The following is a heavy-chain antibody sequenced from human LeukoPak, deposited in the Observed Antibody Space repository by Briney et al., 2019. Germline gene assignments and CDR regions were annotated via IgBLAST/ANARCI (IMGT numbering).Heavy chain of an antibody. CDR1: GFSISSSSYY. CDR3: ARSNFFDY. D-gene: IGHD1-1*01. V-gene: IGHV4-39*01. Sequence: PSETLSLTCTVSGFSISSSSYYWGWIRQPPGKGLEWIVSIYYSGITYYNPSLKSRVNISVDTSKNQFSLKLSSVTAADTAVYYCARSNFFDYWGQGTLVTVSS. CDR2: IYYSGIT. J-gene: IGHJ4*02.